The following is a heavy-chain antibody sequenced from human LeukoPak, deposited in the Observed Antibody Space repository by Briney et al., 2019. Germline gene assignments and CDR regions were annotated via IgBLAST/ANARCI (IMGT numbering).Heavy chain of an antibody. CDR1: GFTFSSYS. CDR3: ARAPVRYFDWLPRS. D-gene: IGHD3-9*01. CDR2: ISSSSSYI. Sequence: PGGSLRLSCAASGFTFSSYSMNWVRQAPGKGLEWVSSISSSSSYIYYADSVKGRFTISRDNAKNSLYLQMNSLGAEDTAVYYCARAPVRYFDWLPRSWGQGTLVTVSS. J-gene: IGHJ4*02. V-gene: IGHV3-21*01.